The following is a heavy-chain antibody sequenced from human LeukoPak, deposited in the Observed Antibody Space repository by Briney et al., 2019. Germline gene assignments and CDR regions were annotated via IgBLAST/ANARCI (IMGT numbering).Heavy chain of an antibody. V-gene: IGHV3-21*01. J-gene: IGHJ5*02. CDR1: GFTFSSYS. Sequence: GGSLRLSCAASGFTFSSYSMNWVRQAPGKGLEWVSSISSSSSYIYYADSVKGRFTISRDNAKNSLYLQMNSLRAEDTAVYYCARGVGDTGNSWFDPWGQGTLVTVSS. D-gene: IGHD2-21*02. CDR3: ARGVGDTGNSWFDP. CDR2: ISSSSSYI.